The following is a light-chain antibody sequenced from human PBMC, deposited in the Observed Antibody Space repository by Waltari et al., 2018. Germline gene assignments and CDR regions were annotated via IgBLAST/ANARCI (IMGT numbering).Light chain of an antibody. CDR2: DAS. CDR3: QQRRTWPLT. J-gene: IGKJ4*01. V-gene: IGKV3-11*01. Sequence: EIILTQSPCTLSVSPGARATLSCRASQNINSYLAWYQQQPGQAPRLLIYDASNRASGVPARFSGSGSGADFTLTIRNLEPEDFAVYYCQQRRTWPLTFGGGTKVE. CDR1: QNINSY.